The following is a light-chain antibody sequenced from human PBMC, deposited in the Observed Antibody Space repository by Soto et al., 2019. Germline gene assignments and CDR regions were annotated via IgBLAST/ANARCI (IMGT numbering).Light chain of an antibody. CDR2: DVS. CDR1: SSDVGGYNY. V-gene: IGLV2-14*01. Sequence: QSVLTQPASVSGSPGQSITISCTGTSSDVGGYNYVSWYQQHPGKAPKLMIYDVSNRPSGVSIRFSGSKSGNTASLTISGLQAEDEADYYCSSYTSSSTLDVFGTGTKVTV. CDR3: SSYTSSSTLDV. J-gene: IGLJ1*01.